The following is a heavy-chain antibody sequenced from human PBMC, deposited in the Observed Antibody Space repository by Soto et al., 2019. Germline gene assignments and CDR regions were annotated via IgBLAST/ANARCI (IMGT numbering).Heavy chain of an antibody. V-gene: IGHV4-39*01. J-gene: IGHJ4*02. D-gene: IGHD6-19*01. CDR1: GDSISDTSYY. CDR2: IHYSGSP. Sequence: QLQLRESGPGLMKPSETLSLTCRVSGDSISDTSYYWGWIRQAPGKGLEWIGSIHYSGSPQFHPYLKTRVTITVDASKNEFSLRLRYVTAADTAVYYWARPLKAVDAAMAYWGQGIPVTVSS. CDR3: ARPLKAVDAAMAY.